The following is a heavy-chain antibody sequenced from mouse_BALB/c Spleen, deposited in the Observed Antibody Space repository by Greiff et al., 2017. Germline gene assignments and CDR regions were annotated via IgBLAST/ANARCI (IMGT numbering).Heavy chain of an antibody. Sequence: VKLQESGAELVRPGVSVKISCKGSGYTFTDYAMHWVKQSHAKSLEWIGVISTYYGDASYNQKFKGKATMTVDKSSSTAYMELARLTSEDSAIYYCARGGLSSFDYWGQGTTLTVSS. CDR2: ISTYYGDA. D-gene: IGHD1-1*01. CDR3: ARGGLSSFDY. J-gene: IGHJ2*01. CDR1: GYTFTDYA. V-gene: IGHV1S137*01.